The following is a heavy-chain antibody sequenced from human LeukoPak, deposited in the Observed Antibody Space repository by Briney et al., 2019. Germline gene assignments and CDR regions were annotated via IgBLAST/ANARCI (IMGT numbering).Heavy chain of an antibody. Sequence: SVKVSCKASGGTFSSYAISWVRQAPGQGLEWMGGIIPIFGTANYAQKFQGRVTITADESTSTAYMELSSLRSEDTAVYYCASSGSPPGWFDPWGQGTLVTVSS. CDR1: GGTFSSYA. CDR2: IIPIFGTA. V-gene: IGHV1-69*13. J-gene: IGHJ5*02. CDR3: ASSGSPPGWFDP. D-gene: IGHD1-26*01.